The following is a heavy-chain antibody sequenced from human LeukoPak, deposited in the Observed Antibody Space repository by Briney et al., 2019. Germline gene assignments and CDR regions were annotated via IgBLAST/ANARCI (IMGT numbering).Heavy chain of an antibody. CDR2: INPNSGGT. Sequence: ASVKVSCKASGCTFTGYYMYWVRQAPGQGLEWMVWINPNSGGTYYAQKFQGRVTMTRDTSISTGYMELSRLRSDDTAVYYCARTEYSSSSGGFDPWGQGTLVTVSS. CDR1: GCTFTGYY. J-gene: IGHJ5*02. CDR3: ARTEYSSSSGGFDP. D-gene: IGHD6-6*01. V-gene: IGHV1-2*02.